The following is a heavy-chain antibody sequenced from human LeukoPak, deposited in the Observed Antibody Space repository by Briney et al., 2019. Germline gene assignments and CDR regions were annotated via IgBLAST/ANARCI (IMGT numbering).Heavy chain of an antibody. V-gene: IGHV3-30*18. J-gene: IGHJ4*02. CDR1: GFTFKNAW. D-gene: IGHD3-22*01. Sequence: GGSLRLSCIASGFTFKNAWMTWVRQAPGKGLEWVAVISYDGSNKYYADSVKGRFTISRDNSKNTLYLQMNSLRAEDTAVYYCAKDDRERRDYYDSSGLDYWGQGTLVTVSS. CDR3: AKDDRERRDYYDSSGLDY. CDR2: ISYDGSNK.